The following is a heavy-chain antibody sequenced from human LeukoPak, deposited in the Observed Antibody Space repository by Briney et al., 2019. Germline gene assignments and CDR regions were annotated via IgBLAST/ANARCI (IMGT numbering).Heavy chain of an antibody. V-gene: IGHV3-48*03. J-gene: IGHJ6*04. CDR2: ISSSGSTI. CDR3: AELGITMIGGV. Sequence: GGSLRLSCAASGLTFSSYEMNWVRQAPGKGLEWVSYISSSGSTIYYAGSVKGRFTISRDNAENSLYLQMNSLRAEDTAVYYCAELGITMIGGVWGKGTTVTISS. CDR1: GLTFSSYE. D-gene: IGHD3-10*02.